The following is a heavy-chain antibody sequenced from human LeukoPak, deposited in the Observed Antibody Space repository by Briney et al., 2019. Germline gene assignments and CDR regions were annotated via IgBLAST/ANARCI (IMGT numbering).Heavy chain of an antibody. CDR3: ASRTAYYDSSGYSLWD. D-gene: IGHD3-22*01. CDR1: GGSISSNDYY. J-gene: IGHJ4*02. V-gene: IGHV4-39*07. Sequence: SETLSLTCTVSGGSISSNDYYWGWIRQPPGKGLEWIGSIYYSGSTYYNPSLKSRVVISVDTSKNQFSLKLSSVTAADTAVYYCASRTAYYDSSGYSLWDWGQGTLVTVSS. CDR2: IYYSGST.